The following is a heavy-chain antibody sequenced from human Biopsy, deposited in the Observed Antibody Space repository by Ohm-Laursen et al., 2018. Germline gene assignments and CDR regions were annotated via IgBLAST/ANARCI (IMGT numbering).Heavy chain of an antibody. CDR1: GFTFSRLW. J-gene: IGHJ6*02. CDR2: TNEDGSHT. V-gene: IGHV3-74*01. Sequence: SLRLSCAASGFTFSRLWIHWVRQAPGKGLAWVSHTNEDGSHTDYAYSVKGRFTVSRDNAKNTLYLQMNSLRAEDTAVYYCARDSSRRAREGGMDVWGQGTTVTVSS. D-gene: IGHD6-6*01. CDR3: ARDSSRRAREGGMDV.